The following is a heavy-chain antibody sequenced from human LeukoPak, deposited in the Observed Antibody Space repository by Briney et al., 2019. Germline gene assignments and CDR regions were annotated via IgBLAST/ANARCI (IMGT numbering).Heavy chain of an antibody. J-gene: IGHJ6*02. V-gene: IGHV4-4*07. CDR1: GGSISSYY. Sequence: PSETLSLTCTVSGGSISSYYWSWIRQPARKGLEWIGRIYTSGSTNYNPSLKSRVTMSVDTSKNQFSLKLSSVTVADTAVYYCARAPADSSGYYYYYGMDVWGQGTTVTVSS. D-gene: IGHD3-22*01. CDR2: IYTSGST. CDR3: ARAPADSSGYYYYYGMDV.